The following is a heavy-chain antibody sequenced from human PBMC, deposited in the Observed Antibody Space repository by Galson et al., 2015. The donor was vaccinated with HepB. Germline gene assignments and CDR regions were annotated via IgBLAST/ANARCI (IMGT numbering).Heavy chain of an antibody. CDR1: GFSLNTRDMN. CDR2: IYWNDGE. V-gene: IGHV2-5*01. Sequence: PALVNPTQTLTLTCTFSGFSLNTRDMNVGWIRQTPGKAPECLAIIYWNDGERYSPSLKSRLTVTKDTSKNLVVLTMTNMDFSDTATYYCARDFNWNFDYWGQGTLVTVSS. CDR3: ARDFNWNFDY. J-gene: IGHJ4*02. D-gene: IGHD1-20*01.